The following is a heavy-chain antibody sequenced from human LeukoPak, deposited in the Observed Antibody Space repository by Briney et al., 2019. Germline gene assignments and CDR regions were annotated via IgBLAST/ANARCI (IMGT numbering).Heavy chain of an antibody. V-gene: IGHV1-46*01. D-gene: IGHD2-2*02. J-gene: IGHJ6*03. Sequence: ASVKVSCKASGYTFTSYYVHWVRQAPGEGLEWMGIINPSGGSTSYAQKFQGRVTMTRDMSTSTVYMELSSLRSEDTAVYYCARVAAEVVGVPGAIGFGWLRRDYYYMDVWGKGTTVIVSS. CDR1: GYTFTSYY. CDR2: INPSGGST. CDR3: ARVAAEVVGVPGAIGFGWLRRDYYYMDV.